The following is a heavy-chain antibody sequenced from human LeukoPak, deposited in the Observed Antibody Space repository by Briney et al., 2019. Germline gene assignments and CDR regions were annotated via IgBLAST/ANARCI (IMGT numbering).Heavy chain of an antibody. J-gene: IGHJ4*02. CDR1: GYTFTSYG. V-gene: IGHV1-18*01. CDR2: ISAYNGNT. D-gene: IGHD3-10*01. CDR3: ARASITVVRGVIITPDY. Sequence: ASVKVSCKASGYTFTSYGISWVRQAPGQGLEWMGWISAYNGNTNYAQKLQGRVTMTTDTSTSTAYMELRSLRSDDTAVYYCARASITVVRGVIITPDYWGQGTLVTVSS.